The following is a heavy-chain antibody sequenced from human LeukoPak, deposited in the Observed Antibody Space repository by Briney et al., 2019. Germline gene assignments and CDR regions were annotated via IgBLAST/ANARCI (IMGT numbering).Heavy chain of an antibody. J-gene: IGHJ5*02. V-gene: IGHV3-74*01. CDR2: INSDGSST. CDR3: ARVHDRSGYYPFDN. CDR1: GFTFSSYW. Sequence: GGSLRLSCAASGFTFSSYWMHWVRQVPGKGLVWVSRINSDGSSTSYADSVKGRFTISRDNAKNTLYLQMDSLRAEDTAVYYCARVHDRSGYYPFDNWGQGALATVSS. D-gene: IGHD3-22*01.